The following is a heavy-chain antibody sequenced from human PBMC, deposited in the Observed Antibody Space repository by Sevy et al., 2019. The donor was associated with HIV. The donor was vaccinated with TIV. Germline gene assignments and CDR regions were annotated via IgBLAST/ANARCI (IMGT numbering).Heavy chain of an antibody. CDR2: ISYDGSNK. CDR1: GFTFSSYA. Sequence: GGSLRLSCAASGFTFSSYAMHWVRQAPGKGLEWVAVISYDGSNKYYADSVKGRFTISRDNSKNTLYLQMNSLRAEDTAVYYCARGNHYYDSSVYGFEYWGQGTLVTVSS. D-gene: IGHD3-22*01. V-gene: IGHV3-30-3*01. CDR3: ARGNHYYDSSVYGFEY. J-gene: IGHJ4*02.